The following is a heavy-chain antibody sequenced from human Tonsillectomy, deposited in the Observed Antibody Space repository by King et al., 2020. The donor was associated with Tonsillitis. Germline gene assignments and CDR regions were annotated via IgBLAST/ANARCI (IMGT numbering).Heavy chain of an antibody. D-gene: IGHD2-2*01. J-gene: IGHJ6*02. CDR3: AKDWGLGYCSSTSCPYYCGMDV. CDR2: ISYDGSNK. CDR1: GFTFSSYG. V-gene: IGHV3-30*18. Sequence: VQLVESGGGVVQPGRSLRLSCAASGFTFSSYGMHWVRQAPGKGLEWVAVISYDGSNKYYEDSVKGRFTISRDNSKNTLYLQMNSQRTEDTAVYYCAKDWGLGYCSSTSCPYYCGMDVWGQGTTVTVSS.